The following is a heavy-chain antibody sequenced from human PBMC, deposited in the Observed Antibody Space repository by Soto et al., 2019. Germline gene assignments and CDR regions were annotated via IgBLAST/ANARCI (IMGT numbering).Heavy chain of an antibody. Sequence: ASVKVSCKASGYTFTSYDINWVRQATGQGLEWMGWMNPNSGNTGYAQKFQGRVTMTRNTSISTAYMELSSLRSEDTAVYYCARGGRYYDFWSGYTSGYSGYDYHYYYMDVWGKGTTVTVSS. D-gene: IGHD3-3*01. CDR1: GYTFTSYD. CDR2: MNPNSGNT. CDR3: ARGGRYYDFWSGYTSGYSGYDYHYYYMDV. J-gene: IGHJ6*03. V-gene: IGHV1-8*01.